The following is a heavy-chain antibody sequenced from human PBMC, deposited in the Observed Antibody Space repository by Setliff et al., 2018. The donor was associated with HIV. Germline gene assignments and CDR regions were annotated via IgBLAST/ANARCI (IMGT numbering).Heavy chain of an antibody. CDR1: GYRFTSYW. CDR2: IYPSDSDT. V-gene: IGHV5-51*01. CDR3: ARCSGSYPCDGMDV. D-gene: IGHD1-26*01. J-gene: IGHJ6*02. Sequence: PGESLKISCKGFGYRFTSYWIGWARHMPGKGLEWMGIIYPSDSDTRYSPSFQGQVTISADKSISIAYLQRNSLKASDTAMYYCARCSGSYPCDGMDVWGQGTTVTVSS.